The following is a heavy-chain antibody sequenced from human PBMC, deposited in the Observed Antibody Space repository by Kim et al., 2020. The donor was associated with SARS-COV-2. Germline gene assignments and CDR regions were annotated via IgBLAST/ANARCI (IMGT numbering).Heavy chain of an antibody. D-gene: IGHD2-2*01. CDR3: ARGPPKYCSSTSCYYGFDY. V-gene: IGHV3-30*01. Sequence: GRFTISRDNSKNTLYLQMNSLRAEDTAVYYCARGPPKYCSSTSCYYGFDYWGQGTLVTVSS. J-gene: IGHJ4*02.